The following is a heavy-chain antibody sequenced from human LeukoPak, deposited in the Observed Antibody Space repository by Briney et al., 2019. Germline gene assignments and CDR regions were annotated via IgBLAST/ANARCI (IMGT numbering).Heavy chain of an antibody. CDR1: GFTFSEAW. V-gene: IGHV3-15*01. Sequence: PGGSLRLSCAASGFTFSEAWMSWVRQAPGKGLEWIGRVKSKTDGGSRDYARPAEGRFIISSDDSKNTLYLEMNSLKTDDTAVYYCTTEGLYWGQGTLVTVSS. CDR2: VKSKTDGGSR. CDR3: TTEGLY. J-gene: IGHJ4*02.